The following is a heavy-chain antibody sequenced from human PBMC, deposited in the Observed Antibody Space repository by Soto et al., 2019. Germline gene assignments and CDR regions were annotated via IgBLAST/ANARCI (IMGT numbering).Heavy chain of an antibody. CDR2: ISAYNGNT. D-gene: IGHD4-17*01. CDR1: GYTFTSYG. CDR3: ARATTVETGSD. Sequence: QVQLVQSGAEVKKPGASVKVSCKASGYTFTSYGISWVRQAPGQGLEWMGWISAYNGNTNYAQKFQGRVTMTTATTTSTADMELRSLRSDDTAVYYCARATTVETGSDWGQGTLVTVSS. V-gene: IGHV1-18*01. J-gene: IGHJ4*02.